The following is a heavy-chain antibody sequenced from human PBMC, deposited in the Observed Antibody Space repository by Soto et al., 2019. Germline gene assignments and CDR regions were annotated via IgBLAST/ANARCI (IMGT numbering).Heavy chain of an antibody. J-gene: IGHJ6*02. Sequence: GGSLRLSCAASGFTFSSYWMHWVRQAPGKGLVWVSRINSDGSSTSYADSVKGRFTISRDNAKNTLYLQMNSLRAEDTAVYYCARLNGEKQLSVGYYYSMDVWGQGTTVTVSS. CDR3: ARLNGEKQLSVGYYYSMDV. CDR2: INSDGSST. CDR1: GFTFSSYW. V-gene: IGHV3-74*01. D-gene: IGHD6-6*01.